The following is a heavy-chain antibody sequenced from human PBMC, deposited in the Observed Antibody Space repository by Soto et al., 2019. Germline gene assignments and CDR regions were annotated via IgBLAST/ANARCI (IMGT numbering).Heavy chain of an antibody. CDR1: GFTFSGSA. CDR2: IRSKANSYAT. V-gene: IGHV3-73*01. D-gene: IGHD6-13*01. J-gene: IGHJ5*02. Sequence: GGSLRLSCAASGFTFSGSAMHWVRQASGKGLEWVGRIRSKANSYATAYAASVKGRFTISRDDSKNTAYLQMNSLKTEDTAVYYCTRRNELTPGIAAADPWGQGTLVTVSS. CDR3: TRRNELTPGIAAADP.